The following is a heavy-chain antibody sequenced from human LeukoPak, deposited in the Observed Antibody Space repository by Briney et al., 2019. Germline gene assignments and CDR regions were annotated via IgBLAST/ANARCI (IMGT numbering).Heavy chain of an antibody. D-gene: IGHD4-17*01. CDR1: GFTFSSYA. CDR3: AKGQYGDYGPGAFDI. J-gene: IGHJ3*02. V-gene: IGHV3-23*01. CDR2: ISGSGGST. Sequence: GGSLRLSCAASGFTFSSYAMSWVRQAPGKGLEWVSAISGSGGSTYHADSVKGRFTISRDNSKNTLYLQMNSLRAEDTAVYYCAKGQYGDYGPGAFDIWGQGTMVTVSS.